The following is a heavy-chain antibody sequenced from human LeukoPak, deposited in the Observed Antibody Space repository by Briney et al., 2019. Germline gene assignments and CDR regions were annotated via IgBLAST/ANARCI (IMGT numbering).Heavy chain of an antibody. V-gene: IGHV4-39*07. Sequence: NSSETLSLTCTVSVGSISSSSYHWGWIRQPPGKGLEWIASIYYSGTTYYNPSLKSRVTISVDTSKNQFSLKLNSVTAADTAVYYCATEYSSSPHYWGQGALVTASS. CDR2: IYYSGTT. J-gene: IGHJ4*02. D-gene: IGHD3-22*01. CDR3: ATEYSSSPHY. CDR1: VGSISSSSYH.